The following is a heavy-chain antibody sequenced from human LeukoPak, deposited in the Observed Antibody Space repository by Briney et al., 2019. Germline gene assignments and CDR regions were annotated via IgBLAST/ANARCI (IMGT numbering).Heavy chain of an antibody. CDR1: GGSISSYY. J-gene: IGHJ3*02. Sequence: SETLSLTCTVSGGSISSYYWSWIRQPPGKGLEWIGYIYYSGSTNYNPSLKSRVTMSVDTSKNQFSLKLSSVTAADTAVYYCARGYGSGSYYPETDAFDIWGQGTMVTVSS. D-gene: IGHD3-10*01. V-gene: IGHV4-59*12. CDR2: IYYSGST. CDR3: ARGYGSGSYYPETDAFDI.